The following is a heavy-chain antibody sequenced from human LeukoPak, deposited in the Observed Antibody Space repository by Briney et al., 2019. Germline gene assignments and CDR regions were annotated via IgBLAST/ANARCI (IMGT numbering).Heavy chain of an antibody. CDR3: ATPGSS. D-gene: IGHD6-13*01. CDR1: GFSFRSYA. Sequence: GGSLRLSCTASGFSFRSYAMHWVRQAPGKGLEYVSAISRSGNTTYYADSVKGRFIVSRDNSKKTLFLQMSDLRPEDTAVYYCATPGSSWGQGSPVTVSS. CDR2: ISRSGNTT. V-gene: IGHV3-64*02. J-gene: IGHJ4*02.